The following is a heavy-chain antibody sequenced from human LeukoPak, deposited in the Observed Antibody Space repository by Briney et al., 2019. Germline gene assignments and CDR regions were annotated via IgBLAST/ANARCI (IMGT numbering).Heavy chain of an antibody. V-gene: IGHV4-59*01. CDR1: GGSISSYS. CDR3: ARDHPVADWAADI. CDR2: IDYSGSS. Sequence: AETLSLTCSVSGGSISSYSWTWIRQPPGKGLEWIGFIDYSGSSNYNPSLKSRVTIPADPSKNHFSLNLTSVTAADTAVYFCARDHPVADWAADIWGRGTMVTVSS. J-gene: IGHJ3*02. D-gene: IGHD3-9*01.